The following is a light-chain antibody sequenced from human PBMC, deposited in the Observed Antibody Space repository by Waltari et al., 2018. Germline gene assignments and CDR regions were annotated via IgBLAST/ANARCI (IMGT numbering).Light chain of an antibody. J-gene: IGKJ1*01. CDR2: GAS. CDR1: QSMSSD. CDR3: QQYYRWWT. V-gene: IGKV3-15*01. Sequence: EIVMTQSPATLSVSPGERATLSCRASQSMSSDLAWYQQKHGQAPRLLIYGASTRATGIPDRFIGSGSGTEFTLTISSLQSEDFAVYYCQQYYRWWTFGLGTKVERK.